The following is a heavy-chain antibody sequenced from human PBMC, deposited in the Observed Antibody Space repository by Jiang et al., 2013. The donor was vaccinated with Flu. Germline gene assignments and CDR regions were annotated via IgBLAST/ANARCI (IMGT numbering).Heavy chain of an antibody. CDR2: IRSKANGYAT. Sequence: GGLVQPGGSLKLSCAASGFTFSGSPMHWVRQASGKELEWVGRIRSKANGYATAYAASVKGRFTISRDDSKNTAYLQMNSLKTEDTAVYYCTRQVTGTATFDPWGQGTLVTVSS. CDR3: TRQVTGTATFDP. V-gene: IGHV3-73*01. CDR1: GFTFSGSP. D-gene: IGHD1-7*01. J-gene: IGHJ5*02.